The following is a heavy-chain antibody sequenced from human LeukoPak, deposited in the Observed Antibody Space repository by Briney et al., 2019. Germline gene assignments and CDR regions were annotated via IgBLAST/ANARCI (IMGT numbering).Heavy chain of an antibody. D-gene: IGHD3-10*01. CDR2: ITSSSTYI. V-gene: IGHV3-21*01. Sequence: GGSLRLSCAASGFSFSNYNMNWVRHAPGQALEWVSYITSSSTYIYYGESVTGRFTISRDNAMNSLYLQMNSLRAEYTAVYFCQRLRYYYGSESYYYYMDVWGKGTMVTVSS. CDR3: QRLRYYYGSESYYYYMDV. J-gene: IGHJ6*03. CDR1: GFSFSNYN.